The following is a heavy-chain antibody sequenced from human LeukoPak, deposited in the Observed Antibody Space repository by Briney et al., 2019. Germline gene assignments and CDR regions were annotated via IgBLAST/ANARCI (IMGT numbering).Heavy chain of an antibody. D-gene: IGHD3-22*01. V-gene: IGHV4-59*12. Sequence: PSETLSLTCTVSGDSITSNYWSWIRQPPGKGLEWIGYIYYSGSTNYNPSLKSRITISVDTSKNHFSLTLGLVTAADTAVYYCARERDYYCSSRYSHFFDYWGQGTLVTVSS. CDR2: IYYSGST. J-gene: IGHJ4*02. CDR3: ARERDYYCSSRYSHFFDY. CDR1: GDSITSNY.